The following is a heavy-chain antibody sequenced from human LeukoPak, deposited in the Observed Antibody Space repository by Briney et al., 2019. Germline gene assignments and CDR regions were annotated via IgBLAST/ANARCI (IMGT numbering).Heavy chain of an antibody. D-gene: IGHD1-1*01. CDR1: GFTVSSNC. Sequence: GGSLSLSCAASGFTVSSNCVNWVRQAPGKGPNWVSVLCSGGSPNYADSVKGMFTISRDNSKNTLYLQMNSLRAEDTAVYYCARDSPRTGGGGSHFDYWGQGTLVTVSS. CDR3: ARDSPRTGGGGSHFDY. V-gene: IGHV3-66*01. J-gene: IGHJ4*02. CDR2: LCSGGSP.